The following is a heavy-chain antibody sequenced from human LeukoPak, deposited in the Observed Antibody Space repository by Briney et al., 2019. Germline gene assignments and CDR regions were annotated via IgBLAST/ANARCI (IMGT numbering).Heavy chain of an antibody. D-gene: IGHD2-15*01. Sequence: GGSLRLSCAASGVTFDDYAMHWVRQAPGKGLEWVSLISWDGGSTYYADSVKGRFTISRDNSKNSLYLQMNSLRAEDTALYYCAKDIYPYCSGGSCYRGSFDYWGQGTLVTVSS. V-gene: IGHV3-43D*04. CDR2: ISWDGGST. J-gene: IGHJ4*02. CDR1: GVTFDDYA. CDR3: AKDIYPYCSGGSCYRGSFDY.